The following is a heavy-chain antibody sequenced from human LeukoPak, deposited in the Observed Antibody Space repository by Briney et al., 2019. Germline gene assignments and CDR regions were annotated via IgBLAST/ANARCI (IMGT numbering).Heavy chain of an antibody. CDR3: AGGLASCSSTSCHNY. CDR1: GYSISSGYY. D-gene: IGHD2-2*02. V-gene: IGHV4-38-2*01. J-gene: IGHJ4*02. Sequence: SEALSLTCAVSGYSISSGYYWGWIRQPPGKGLEWIGSIYHSGSTYYNPSLKSRVTISVDTSKNQFSLKLSSVTAADTAVYYCAGGLASCSSTSCHNYWGQGTLVTVSS. CDR2: IYHSGST.